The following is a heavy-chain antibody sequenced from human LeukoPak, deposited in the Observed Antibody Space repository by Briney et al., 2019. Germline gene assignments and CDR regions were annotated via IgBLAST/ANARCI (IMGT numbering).Heavy chain of an antibody. D-gene: IGHD3-22*01. Sequence: GGSLRLSCAASGFTFSDYYMSWIRQAPGKGLEWVSYISSSGSTIYYADSVKGRFTISRDNAKNSLFLQMNSLRVEDTAVYYCARARGGLFDYFDYWGQGTLVTVSS. J-gene: IGHJ4*02. CDR2: ISSSGSTI. CDR1: GFTFSDYY. V-gene: IGHV3-11*04. CDR3: ARARGGLFDYFDY.